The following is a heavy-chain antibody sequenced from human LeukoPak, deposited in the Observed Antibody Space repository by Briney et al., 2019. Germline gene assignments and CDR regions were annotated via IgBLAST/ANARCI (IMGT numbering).Heavy chain of an antibody. CDR3: ARAPFIAAAPGYMDV. CDR1: GFAFSSYA. Sequence: GGSLRLSCAASGFAFSSYAMSWVRQAPGKGLEWVSAISGSGGSTYYADSVKGRFTISRDNSKNTLYLQMNSLRAEDTAVYYCARAPFIAAAPGYMDVWGKGTTVTVSS. V-gene: IGHV3-23*01. D-gene: IGHD6-6*01. J-gene: IGHJ6*03. CDR2: ISGSGGST.